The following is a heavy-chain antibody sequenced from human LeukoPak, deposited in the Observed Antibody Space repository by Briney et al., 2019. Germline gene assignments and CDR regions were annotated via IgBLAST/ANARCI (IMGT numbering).Heavy chain of an antibody. CDR1: GFTFSSYW. Sequence: GSLRLSCAASGFTFSSYWMSWIRQPPGKGLEWIGEINHSGSTNYNPSLKSRVTISVDTSKNQFSLKLSSVTAADTAVYYCARGDYGKAFDIWGQGTMVTVSS. J-gene: IGHJ3*02. CDR2: INHSGST. D-gene: IGHD4-17*01. V-gene: IGHV4-34*01. CDR3: ARGDYGKAFDI.